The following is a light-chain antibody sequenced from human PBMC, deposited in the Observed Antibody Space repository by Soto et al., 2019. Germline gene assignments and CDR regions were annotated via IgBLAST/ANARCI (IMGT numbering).Light chain of an antibody. CDR2: KAS. Sequence: DIQMTQSPSTLSGSVGDRVTIPCRASQTISSWLAWYQQKPGKAPKLLIYKASTLKSGVPSRFSGSGSGTEFTLTISSLQPDDFATYYCQHYNSYPLTFGGGTKVDIK. V-gene: IGKV1-5*03. J-gene: IGKJ4*01. CDR3: QHYNSYPLT. CDR1: QTISSW.